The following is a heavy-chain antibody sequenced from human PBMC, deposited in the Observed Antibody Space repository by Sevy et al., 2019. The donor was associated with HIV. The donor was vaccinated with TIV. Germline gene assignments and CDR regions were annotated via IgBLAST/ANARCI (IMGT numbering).Heavy chain of an antibody. J-gene: IGHJ4*02. D-gene: IGHD5-12*01. Sequence: GGSLRLSCAASGFSFSSYAMTWVSQPPGKGLEWVSLIIGSGGTTYYADSVKGRFTISRDNSKNTLYLQMNSPRAEDTAVYYCVKLGSGYTYFDYWGQGTLVTVSS. V-gene: IGHV3-23*01. CDR1: GFSFSSYA. CDR2: IIGSGGTT. CDR3: VKLGSGYTYFDY.